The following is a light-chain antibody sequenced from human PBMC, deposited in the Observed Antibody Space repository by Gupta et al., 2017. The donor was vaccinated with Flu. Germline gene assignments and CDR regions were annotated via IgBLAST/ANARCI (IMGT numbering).Light chain of an antibody. V-gene: IGKV1-39*01. CDR1: QSIANW. CDR3: QPSYTYT. J-gene: IGKJ4*01. Sequence: DIQMTQSPSSLSASVGDTVTVTCRASQSIANWLNWYQQKPGKAPKLLTYGAYTLQSGVPSRFSGSGSVTHFTLTSRGLQTEDFETYDCQPSYTYTFGGGTKVEIK. CDR2: GAY.